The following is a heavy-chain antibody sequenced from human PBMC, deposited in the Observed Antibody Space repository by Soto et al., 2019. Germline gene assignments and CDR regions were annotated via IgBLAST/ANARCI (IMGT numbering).Heavy chain of an antibody. D-gene: IGHD1-26*01. CDR1: GFIFGDHV. CDR3: ARGTHSYSGSHELDA. CDR2: ISGSGNSP. J-gene: IGHJ5*02. V-gene: IGHV3-23*04. Sequence: EVQLVESGGRLVQRGGSLRLSCSGSGFIFGDHVMDWVRQAPGKGLEWVAGISGSGNSPFFRDSVKGRFTISRDNSKNTGELEMNNLRDEDAAMYFCARGTHSYSGSHELDAWGLGTLVTVSS.